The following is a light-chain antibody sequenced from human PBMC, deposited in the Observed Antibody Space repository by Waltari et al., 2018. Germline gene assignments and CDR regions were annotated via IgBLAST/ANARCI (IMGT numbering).Light chain of an antibody. V-gene: IGKV4-1*01. CDR2: WAS. CDR3: QQFYSTPRT. Sequence: DIVMTQSPDSLAVSLGERATINCKSSQSVVYSSNNKNYLAWYQQKPGQPPNLLIYWASTRESGVPDRFSGSGSGSDFTLTISSLQAEDVAVYYCQQFYSTPRTFGQGTKLEI. J-gene: IGKJ2*02. CDR1: QSVVYSSNNKNY.